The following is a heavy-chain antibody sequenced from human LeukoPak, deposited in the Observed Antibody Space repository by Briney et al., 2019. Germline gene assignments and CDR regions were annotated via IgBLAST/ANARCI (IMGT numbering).Heavy chain of an antibody. J-gene: IGHJ4*02. V-gene: IGHV3-30*04. CDR1: GFTFSSYA. Sequence: GRSLRLSCAASGFTFSSYAMHWVRQAPGKGLEWVAVISYDGSNKYYADSVKGRFTISRDNSKNTLYLQMNSLRAEDTAVYYCARVGDDSGWYHYLDYWGQGTLVTVSS. D-gene: IGHD6-19*01. CDR2: ISYDGSNK. CDR3: ARVGDDSGWYHYLDY.